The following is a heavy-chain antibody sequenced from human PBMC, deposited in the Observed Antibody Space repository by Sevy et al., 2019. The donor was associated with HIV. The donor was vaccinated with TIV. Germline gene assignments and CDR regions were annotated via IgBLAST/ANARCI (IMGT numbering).Heavy chain of an antibody. CDR1: GFIFSTYA. D-gene: IGHD3-16*02. CDR3: ARDQGGYHDTGFYHAEANYL. J-gene: IGHJ4*03. Sequence: GGSLRLSCVASGFIFSTYAIHWVRKSPGKGLEWVALISVDETNTYYADSVKGRFIVSRDTSKRTVFLVMNSLTTDDTAFYYCARDQGGYHDTGFYHAEANYLWGRGTLVTVSS. CDR2: ISVDETNT. V-gene: IGHV3-30-3*01.